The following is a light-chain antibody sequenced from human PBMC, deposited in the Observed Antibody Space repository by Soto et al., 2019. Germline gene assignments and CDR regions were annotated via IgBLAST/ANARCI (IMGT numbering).Light chain of an antibody. V-gene: IGLV1-51*01. CDR2: DNH. J-gene: IGLJ2*01. CDR1: TSNIGNNY. Sequence: QSVLTQPPSVYEAPGQKVTIYCSGSTSNIGNNYVSWFQQLPGTAPKLLIYDNHKRPSGIPDRFSASKSGTSATLAITGLQPGDEADYHCGTWDSNLRIVVFGGGTKLTVL. CDR3: GTWDSNLRIVV.